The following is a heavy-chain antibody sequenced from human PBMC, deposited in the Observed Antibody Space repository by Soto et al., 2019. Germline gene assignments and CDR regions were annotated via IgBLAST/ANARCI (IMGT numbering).Heavy chain of an antibody. D-gene: IGHD3-3*01. Sequence: QVQLVQSGAEVKKPGSSVKVSCKASGGTFSSYATSWVRQAPGQGLEWMGGIIPIFGTANYAQKFQGRVTITADESTSTAYMELSSLRSEDTTVYYCAVTIFGVVDYYYYGMDVWGQGTTVTVSS. J-gene: IGHJ6*02. CDR1: GGTFSSYA. CDR2: IIPIFGTA. CDR3: AVTIFGVVDYYYYGMDV. V-gene: IGHV1-69*12.